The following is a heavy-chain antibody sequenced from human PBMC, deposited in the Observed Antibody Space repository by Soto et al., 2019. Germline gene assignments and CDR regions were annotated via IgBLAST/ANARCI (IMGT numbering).Heavy chain of an antibody. CDR3: AIVAGIYRGGSFDY. CDR2: ISGRGGNT. J-gene: IGHJ4*02. Sequence: EVQLLESGGGLVQPGGSLRLSCAASGFTFSSYAMSWVRQAPGKGLEWVSAISGRGGNTYYADSVKGRFTISRDNSKTTLYLQMNSLRAVAPAVYFCAIVAGIYRGGSFDYWGQGTLVTVSS. D-gene: IGHD3-16*02. V-gene: IGHV3-23*01. CDR1: GFTFSSYA.